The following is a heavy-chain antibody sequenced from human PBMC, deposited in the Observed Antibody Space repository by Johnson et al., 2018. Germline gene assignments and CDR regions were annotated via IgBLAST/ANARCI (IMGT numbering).Heavy chain of an antibody. Sequence: VQLVESGAEVKKPGESXKISCKGSGYSFTRYWIAWVRQMPGKGRELLGIIYPGDSDTRYSPSFQGQVTIAADKSISPAYLQWSSLKASDTAMYYSARHTMFYYMDVWGKGTTVTVSS. CDR2: IYPGDSDT. D-gene: IGHD3-10*02. J-gene: IGHJ6*03. V-gene: IGHV5-51*01. CDR1: GYSFTRYW. CDR3: ARHTMFYYMDV.